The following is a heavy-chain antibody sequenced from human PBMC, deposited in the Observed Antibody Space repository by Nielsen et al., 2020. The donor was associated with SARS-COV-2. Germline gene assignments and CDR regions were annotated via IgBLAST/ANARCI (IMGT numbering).Heavy chain of an antibody. J-gene: IGHJ5*02. V-gene: IGHV3-74*01. CDR3: ARPPSGSYGSWFDP. CDR2: INSDGSFT. CDR1: GFTFSSYW. Sequence: GGSLRLSCAASGFTFSSYWMHWVRQAPGKGLVWVSRINSDGSFTSYADSVKGRFTISRDNSKNTLYLQMNSLRAEDTAVYYCARPPSGSYGSWFDPWGQGTLVTVSS. D-gene: IGHD1-26*01.